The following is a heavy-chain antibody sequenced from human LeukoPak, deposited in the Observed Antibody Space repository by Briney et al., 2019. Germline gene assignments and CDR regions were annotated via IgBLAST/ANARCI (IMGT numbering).Heavy chain of an antibody. CDR1: GYTFTSYA. Sequence: ASVKVSCKASGYTFTSYAMNWVRQAPGQGLEWMGWINTNTGNPTYAQGFTGRFVFSLDTSVSTAYLQWSSLKASDTAMYYCAGGADELRGDYWGQGTLVTVSS. CDR3: AGGADELRGDY. J-gene: IGHJ4*02. D-gene: IGHD1-26*01. CDR2: INTNTGNP. V-gene: IGHV7-4-1*02.